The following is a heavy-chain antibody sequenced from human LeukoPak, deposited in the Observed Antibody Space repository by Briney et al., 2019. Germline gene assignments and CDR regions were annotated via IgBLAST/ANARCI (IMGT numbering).Heavy chain of an antibody. CDR3: AKIKNSRDFWSGFIESYYFDY. CDR2: ISYDGSNK. D-gene: IGHD3-3*01. J-gene: IGHJ4*02. Sequence: PGGSLRLSCAASGFTFSSYGMHWVRQAPGKGLEWVAVISYDGSNKYYADSVKGRFTISRDNSKNTLYLQMNSLRAEDTAVYYCAKIKNSRDFWSGFIESYYFDYWGQGTLVTVSS. CDR1: GFTFSSYG. V-gene: IGHV3-30*18.